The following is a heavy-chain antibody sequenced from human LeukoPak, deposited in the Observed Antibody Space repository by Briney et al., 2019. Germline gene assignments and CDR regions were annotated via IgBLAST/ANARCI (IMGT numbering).Heavy chain of an antibody. CDR3: AREIIQLPGYFDY. CDR2: IYSGGST. Sequence: GGSLGLSCAASGFTVSSNYMSWVRQAPGKGLEWVSVIYSGGSTYYADSVKGRFTISRGNSKNTLYLQMNSLRAEDTAVYYCAREIIQLPGYFDYWGQGTLVTVSS. J-gene: IGHJ4*02. CDR1: GFTVSSNY. D-gene: IGHD5-18*01. V-gene: IGHV3-53*01.